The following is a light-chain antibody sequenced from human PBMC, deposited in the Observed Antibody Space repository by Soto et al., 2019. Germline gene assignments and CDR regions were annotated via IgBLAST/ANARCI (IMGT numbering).Light chain of an antibody. Sequence: QAPGSLALALGGGAAIIWKSRQRALYCSNYKNYLLWYQQIPGQPPKLLIYWASTRESGVPDRVSGGGSGIDFTLTISSLQAEDLAIFYRQQYRGHPNTFGQGTRLEIK. CDR3: QQYRGHPNT. CDR1: QRALYCSNYKNY. CDR2: WAS. V-gene: IGKV4-1*01. J-gene: IGKJ5*01.